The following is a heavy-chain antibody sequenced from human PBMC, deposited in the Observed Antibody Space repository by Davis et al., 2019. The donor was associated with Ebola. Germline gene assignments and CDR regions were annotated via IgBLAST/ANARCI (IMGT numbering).Heavy chain of an antibody. V-gene: IGHV3-30-3*01. Sequence: GESLKISCAASGFTFSSYAMHWVRQAPGKGLEWVAVISYDGSNKYYADSVKGRFTISRDNSKNTLYLQMDSLRAEDTAVYYCAMSQWELLLEYYFDYWGQGTLVTVSS. CDR1: GFTFSSYA. CDR3: AMSQWELLLEYYFDY. D-gene: IGHD1-26*01. J-gene: IGHJ4*02. CDR2: ISYDGSNK.